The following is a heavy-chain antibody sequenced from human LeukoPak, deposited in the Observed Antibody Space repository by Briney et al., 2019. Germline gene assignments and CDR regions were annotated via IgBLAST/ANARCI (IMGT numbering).Heavy chain of an antibody. CDR1: GYSFTASY. CDR3: AKEFPSGATRDLDY. D-gene: IGHD1-26*01. CDR2: INPSSGGT. Sequence: ASVKVSCQASGYSFTASYMHWVRQAPGQGLEWLGWINPSSGGTKYAPKFQGRVTLTRDTYINTAYMELTSLRSDDTAMYYCAKEFPSGATRDLDYWGQGTLVTVSS. V-gene: IGHV1-2*02. J-gene: IGHJ4*02.